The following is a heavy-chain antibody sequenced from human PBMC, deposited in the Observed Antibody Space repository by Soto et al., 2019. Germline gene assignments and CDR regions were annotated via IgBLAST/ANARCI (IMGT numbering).Heavy chain of an antibody. J-gene: IGHJ1*01. CDR1: GFTFSSYS. D-gene: IGHD6-13*01. CDR2: ISRSSSTI. CDR3: ARDLGSSWYPEYFQH. V-gene: IGHV3-48*01. Sequence: PGGSLRLSCAASGFTFSSYSMNWVRQAPGKGLEWVSYISRSSSTIYYADSVKGRFTISRDNAKNSLYLQMNSLRAEDTAVYYCARDLGSSWYPEYFQHWGQGTLVTVSS.